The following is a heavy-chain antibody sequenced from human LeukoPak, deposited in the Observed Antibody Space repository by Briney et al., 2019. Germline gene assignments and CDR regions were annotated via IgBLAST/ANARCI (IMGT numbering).Heavy chain of an antibody. CDR2: INPSGGST. Sequence: VSVKVSCKASGYTFTSYYMHWVRQAPGQGLEWMGIINPSGGSTSYAQKFQGRVTMTRDTSTSTVYMELSSLRSEDTAVYYCARGSTVDKVAVPLKYWGQGTLVSVSS. D-gene: IGHD5-12*01. CDR3: ARGSTVDKVAVPLKY. V-gene: IGHV1-46*01. CDR1: GYTFTSYY. J-gene: IGHJ4*02.